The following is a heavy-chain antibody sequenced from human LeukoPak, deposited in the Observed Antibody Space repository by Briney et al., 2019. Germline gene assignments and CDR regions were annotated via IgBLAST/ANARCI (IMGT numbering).Heavy chain of an antibody. CDR1: GGSISSYY. Sequence: PSETLSLTCTVSGGSISSYYWSWIRQPPGKGLDWIGYIYYSGNTNYNPSLKSRVTISVDTSKNQFSLKLTSVTAADTAVYYCARVLRGGNSGWSFDNWGQGTLVTVSS. D-gene: IGHD6-19*01. CDR3: ARVLRGGNSGWSFDN. CDR2: IYYSGNT. J-gene: IGHJ4*02. V-gene: IGHV4-59*01.